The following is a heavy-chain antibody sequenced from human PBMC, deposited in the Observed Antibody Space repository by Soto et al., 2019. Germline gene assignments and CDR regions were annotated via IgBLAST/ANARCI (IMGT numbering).Heavy chain of an antibody. Sequence: RASVKVSCKASGGTFSNYAISWVRQAPGQGLEWMGGIIPIFGTANYAQKFQGRVTITADESTSTAYMELSSLRSEDTAVYYCARDSLENCSGGSCYEAPYYYYGMDVWGQGTTVTDSS. J-gene: IGHJ6*02. D-gene: IGHD2-15*01. CDR2: IIPIFGTA. V-gene: IGHV1-69*13. CDR3: ARDSLENCSGGSCYEAPYYYYGMDV. CDR1: GGTFSNYA.